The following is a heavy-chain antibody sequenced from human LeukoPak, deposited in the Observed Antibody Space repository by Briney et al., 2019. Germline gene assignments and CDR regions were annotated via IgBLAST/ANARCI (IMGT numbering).Heavy chain of an antibody. V-gene: IGHV3-21*01. J-gene: IGHJ6*03. D-gene: IGHD5-18*01. CDR2: ISSSSSYI. CDR3: ARDSNTWIHPSGDYYYMDV. Sequence: GGSLRLSCAASGFTFSSYSMNWVRQAPGKGLEWVSSISSSSSYIYYADSVKGRFTISRDNAKNSLYLQMNSLRAEDTAVYYCARDSNTWIHPSGDYYYMDVWGKGTTVTVSS. CDR1: GFTFSSYS.